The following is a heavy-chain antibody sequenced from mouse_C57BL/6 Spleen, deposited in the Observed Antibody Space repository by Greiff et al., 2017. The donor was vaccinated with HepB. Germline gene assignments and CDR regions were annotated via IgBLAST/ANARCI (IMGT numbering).Heavy chain of an antibody. Sequence: EVQGVESGGGLVKPGGSLKLSCAASGFTFSDYGMHWVRQAPEKGLEWVAYISSGSSTIYYADKVKGRSTITRDNAKNTLFLQMTSLRSEDTAMYYCAKGGKFITAGVADYWGQGTTLTVSS. CDR2: ISSGSSTI. V-gene: IGHV5-17*01. CDR3: AKGGKFITAGVADY. D-gene: IGHD1-1*01. J-gene: IGHJ2*01. CDR1: GFTFSDYG.